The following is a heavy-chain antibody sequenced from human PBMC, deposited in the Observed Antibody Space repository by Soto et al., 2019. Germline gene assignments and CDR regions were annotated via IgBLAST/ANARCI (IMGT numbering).Heavy chain of an antibody. Sequence: ASVKVSCKASGYTFTSYGISLVRQAPGQGLEWMGWISAYNGNTNYAQKLQGRVTMTTDTSTSTAYMELRSLRSDGTAVYYCARGGFPAIFGVVIIGEFDYWVQGTLVTVSS. J-gene: IGHJ4*02. CDR1: GYTFTSYG. V-gene: IGHV1-18*01. CDR3: ARGGFPAIFGVVIIGEFDY. CDR2: ISAYNGNT. D-gene: IGHD3-3*01.